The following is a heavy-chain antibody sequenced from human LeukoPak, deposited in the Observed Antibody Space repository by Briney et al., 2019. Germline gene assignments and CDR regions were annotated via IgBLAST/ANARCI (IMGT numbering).Heavy chain of an antibody. Sequence: ASVKVSCKASGYTFTGFYIHWVRQAPGQGLEWMGRINPNSGSTNYAQKFQGRVSVTRDTSISTAYMEVSRLRSDDTAVYYCARALVRGLVVSMDVWGKGTTVTVSS. CDR2: INPNSGST. CDR1: GYTFTGFY. J-gene: IGHJ6*03. D-gene: IGHD3-10*01. CDR3: ARALVRGLVVSMDV. V-gene: IGHV1-2*06.